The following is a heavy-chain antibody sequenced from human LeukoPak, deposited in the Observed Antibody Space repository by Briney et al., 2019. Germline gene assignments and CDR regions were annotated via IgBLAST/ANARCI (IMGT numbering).Heavy chain of an antibody. V-gene: IGHV3-9*01. CDR3: AKDLGSYSSGLVL. Sequence: GGSLRLSRAASGFTFDDYAMHWVRQAPGKGLEWVSGISWNSGSIGYADSVKGRFTISRDNAKNSLYLQMNSLRAEDTALYYCAKDLGSYSSGLVLWGQGTLVTVSS. J-gene: IGHJ4*02. D-gene: IGHD6-19*01. CDR1: GFTFDDYA. CDR2: ISWNSGSI.